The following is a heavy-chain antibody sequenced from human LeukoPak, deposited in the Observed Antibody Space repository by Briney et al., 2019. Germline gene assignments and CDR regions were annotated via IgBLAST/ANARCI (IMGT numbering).Heavy chain of an antibody. D-gene: IGHD4-17*01. CDR3: AREDPQTTVPEGMDV. V-gene: IGHV4-59*01. CDR2: IYYSGTT. J-gene: IGHJ6*02. CDR1: GGSISH. Sequence: PETLSLTCTVSGGSISHWSWIRQSPGKGLEWIGYIYYSGTTNYNPSLKSRVTISVDTSRNQFSLQLRSVTAADTAVYYCAREDPQTTVPEGMDVWGQGTTVIVSS.